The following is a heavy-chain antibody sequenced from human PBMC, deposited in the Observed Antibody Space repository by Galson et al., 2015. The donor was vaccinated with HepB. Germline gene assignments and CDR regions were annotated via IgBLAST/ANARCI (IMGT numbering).Heavy chain of an antibody. CDR1: GYSLTTYW. CDR3: ASMYYYDSSGYSTYYYYGMDV. D-gene: IGHD3-22*01. V-gene: IGHV5-10-1*01. J-gene: IGHJ6*02. CDR2: IDPSDSYT. Sequence: QSGAEVKKPGESLRISCQGSGYSLTTYWISWVRQMPGKGLEWLGRIDPSDSYTNYSPSFQDHVTISADKSISTAYLQWSSLKASDTAMYYCASMYYYDSSGYSTYYYYGMDVWGQGTTVTVSS.